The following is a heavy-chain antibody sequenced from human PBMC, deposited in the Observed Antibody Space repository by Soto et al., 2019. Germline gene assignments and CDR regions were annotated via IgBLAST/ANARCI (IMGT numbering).Heavy chain of an antibody. Sequence: LRLSCAASGFTFGSFAMHWVRQAPGKGLEWVAAMSYDGGNNHYADSVRGRFTISRDNYKNTLYLQMNSLRAEDTAVYYCARDPDSSGYYVFDYWGRGTLVTVS. CDR2: MSYDGGNN. V-gene: IGHV3-30-3*01. CDR1: GFTFGSFA. CDR3: ARDPDSSGYYVFDY. D-gene: IGHD3-22*01. J-gene: IGHJ4*02.